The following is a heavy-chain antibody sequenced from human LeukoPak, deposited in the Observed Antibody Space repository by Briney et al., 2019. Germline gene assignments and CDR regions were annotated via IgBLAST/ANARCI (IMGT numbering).Heavy chain of an antibody. J-gene: IGHJ4*02. CDR2: ITSTSSYM. Sequence: KPGGALRLSCAASGFTFNTYSMVWVRQAPGKGLEWVSYITSTSSYMYYADSVKGRFTISRDNAKNSLYLQMNSLRAEDTAVYYCATDESTVHVRLWGQGTLVIVSS. CDR3: ATDESTVHVRL. D-gene: IGHD2-8*02. V-gene: IGHV3-21*01. CDR1: GFTFNTYS.